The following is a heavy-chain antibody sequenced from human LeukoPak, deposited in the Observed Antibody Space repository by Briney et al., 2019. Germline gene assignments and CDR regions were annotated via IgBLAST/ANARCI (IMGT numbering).Heavy chain of an antibody. D-gene: IGHD3-22*01. CDR2: IIHIFGAA. Sequence: GSSVKVSCKASGGTFSSYSISWVRPAPGQGLDWMGGIIHIFGAANYEQKFKGRVTITTDESTSTAYMELSSLRSEDTAVYYCAMSHYYYDSSGQTYNWFEPWGQGTLVTVSS. CDR1: GGTFSSYS. J-gene: IGHJ5*02. CDR3: AMSHYYYDSSGQTYNWFEP. V-gene: IGHV1-69*05.